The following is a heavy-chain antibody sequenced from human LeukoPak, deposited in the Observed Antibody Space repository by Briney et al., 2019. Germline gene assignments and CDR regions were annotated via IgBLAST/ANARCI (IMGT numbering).Heavy chain of an antibody. J-gene: IGHJ4*02. CDR3: AREIESGSSFDY. CDR1: GFTFSSYG. CDR2: IWYDGSNK. Sequence: QPGGSLRLSCAASGFTFSSYGMHWVRQAPGKGLEWVAVIWYDGSNKYYADSVKGRFTISRDNSKNTLYLQMNSLRAEDTAVYYCAREIESGSSFDYWGQGTLVTVSS. D-gene: IGHD1-26*01. V-gene: IGHV3-33*01.